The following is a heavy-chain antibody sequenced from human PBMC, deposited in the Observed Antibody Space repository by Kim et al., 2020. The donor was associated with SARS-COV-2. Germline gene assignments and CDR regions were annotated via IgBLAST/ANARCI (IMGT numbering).Heavy chain of an antibody. CDR2: MSGGTGNT. D-gene: IGHD4-17*01. CDR1: GFTFSSYA. J-gene: IGHJ4*02. V-gene: IGHV3-23*01. CDR3: AKERTTVTNFFFDY. Sequence: GGSLRLSCAASGFTFSSYAMSWVRQAPGKGLEWVSAMSGGTGNTYYADSAKGRFTISRDSSKNTLYLQMNSLRAEDTAVYYCAKERTTVTNFFFDYWGQGTLVTVSS.